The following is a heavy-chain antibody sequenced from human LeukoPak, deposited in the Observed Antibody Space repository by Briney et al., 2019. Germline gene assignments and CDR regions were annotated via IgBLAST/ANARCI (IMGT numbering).Heavy chain of an antibody. J-gene: IGHJ4*02. CDR3: ARTYTAVHYFNY. D-gene: IGHD2-21*02. CDR2: INPNSGGT. V-gene: IGHV1-2*02. Sequence: ASVKVSCKASGYTFTGYYMHWVRQAPGQGLEWMGWINPNSGGTNYAQKFQGRVTMTRDTSISTAYMELSRLTSDDTALYYCARTYTAVHYFNYWGQGTLVTVSS. CDR1: GYTFTGYY.